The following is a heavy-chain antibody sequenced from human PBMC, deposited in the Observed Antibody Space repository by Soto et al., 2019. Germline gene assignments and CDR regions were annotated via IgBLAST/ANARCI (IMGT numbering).Heavy chain of an antibody. D-gene: IGHD4-17*01. CDR3: ARTTAVPNTLRSRYFFDY. CDR2: VYYSGTT. CDR1: GGSVSDKTYY. Sequence: SETLSLTCSGSGGSVSDKTYYWSWIRQPPGKRLEWIGYVYYSGTTNYNPSLKSRVTISVDLSKNRFSLRLSSVTTADTALYYCARTTAVPNTLRSRYFFDYWGPGTLVTVSS. V-gene: IGHV4-61*01. J-gene: IGHJ4*02.